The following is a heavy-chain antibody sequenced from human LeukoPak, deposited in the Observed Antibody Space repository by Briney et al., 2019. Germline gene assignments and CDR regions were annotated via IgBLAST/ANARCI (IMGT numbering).Heavy chain of an antibody. V-gene: IGHV3-23*01. J-gene: IGHJ4*02. Sequence: GGSLRLSCAASGFTFSSYAMSWVRQAPGKGLEWVSAISGSGGSTYYAGSVKGRFTISRDNSKNTLYLQMNSLRAEDTAVYYCAKVPEYGGYFYWGQGTLVTVSS. D-gene: IGHD5-12*01. CDR3: AKVPEYGGYFY. CDR1: GFTFSSYA. CDR2: ISGSGGST.